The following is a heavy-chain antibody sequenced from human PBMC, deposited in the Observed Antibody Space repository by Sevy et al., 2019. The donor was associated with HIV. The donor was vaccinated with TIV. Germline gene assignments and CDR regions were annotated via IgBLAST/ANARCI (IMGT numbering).Heavy chain of an antibody. CDR2: INHSGST. CDR3: AVGCSSTSCYSDYYYYGMDV. D-gene: IGHD2-2*01. V-gene: IGHV4-34*01. J-gene: IGHJ6*02. Sequence: SETLSLTCAVYGGSFSGYYWSWIRQPPGKGLEWIGEINHSGSTNYNPSLKSRVTISVDTSKNQFSLKLSSVTAADTAVYYCAVGCSSTSCYSDYYYYGMDVWGQWTTVTVSS. CDR1: GGSFSGYY.